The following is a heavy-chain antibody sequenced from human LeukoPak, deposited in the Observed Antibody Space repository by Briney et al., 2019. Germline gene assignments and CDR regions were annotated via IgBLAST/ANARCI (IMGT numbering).Heavy chain of an antibody. D-gene: IGHD2-2*01. V-gene: IGHV3-30*04. CDR2: ISNNGGYI. J-gene: IGHJ4*02. CDR1: GFTFSIYT. Sequence: GRSLRLSCADSGFTFSIYTMHWFRQAPGTGLEWVAVISNNGGYINYVDSVRGRFTISRDNSKNTLYLQMDSLRAEDTAICYCARERASCYFDYWGPGTLVTVSS. CDR3: ARERASCYFDY.